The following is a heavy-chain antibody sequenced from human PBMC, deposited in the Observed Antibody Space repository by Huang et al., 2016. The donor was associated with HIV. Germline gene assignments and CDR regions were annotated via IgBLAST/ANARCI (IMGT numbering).Heavy chain of an antibody. Sequence: QVQLVESGGGVVQPGGSLRLSCAASGFTFATYGMPWVRQGQGKGLWGVAFMRYDATYKYYADAVKGRFTASSDNSKNTLFLHMNSLRTEDTALYYCAKIPPLHANLATSGPGPVDYWGQGTLVTVSS. CDR1: GFTFATYG. CDR3: AKIPPLHANLATSGPGPVDY. D-gene: IGHD6-13*01. V-gene: IGHV3-30*02. J-gene: IGHJ4*02. CDR2: MRYDATYK.